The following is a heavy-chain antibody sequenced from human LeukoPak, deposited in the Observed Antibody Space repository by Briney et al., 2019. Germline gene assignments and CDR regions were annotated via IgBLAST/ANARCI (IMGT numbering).Heavy chain of an antibody. J-gene: IGHJ3*02. CDR2: INPNSGGT. V-gene: IGHV1-2*02. CDR1: GYTFTGYY. D-gene: IGHD3-22*01. Sequence: ASVKVSCKASGYTFTGYYMHWVRQAPGQGLEWMGWINPNSGGTNYAQKFQGRVTMTRDTSISTAYMELSRLRSDDTAVYYCAREARGAYYYDSSGYYYGGAFDIWGQGTTVTVSS. CDR3: AREARGAYYYDSSGYYYGGAFDI.